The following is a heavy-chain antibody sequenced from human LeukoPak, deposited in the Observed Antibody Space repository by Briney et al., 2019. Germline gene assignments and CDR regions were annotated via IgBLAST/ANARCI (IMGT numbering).Heavy chain of an antibody. CDR2: IYYSGST. V-gene: IGHV4-59*01. D-gene: IGHD6-19*01. CDR1: GGSISSYY. J-gene: IGHJ5*02. Sequence: SETLSLTCTVSGGSISSYYWGWIRQPPGKGLEWIGYIYYSGSTNYNPSLKSRVTISVDTSKNQFSLKLSSVTAADTAVYYCAREAVAGTGWLDPWGQGTLVTVSS. CDR3: AREAVAGTGWLDP.